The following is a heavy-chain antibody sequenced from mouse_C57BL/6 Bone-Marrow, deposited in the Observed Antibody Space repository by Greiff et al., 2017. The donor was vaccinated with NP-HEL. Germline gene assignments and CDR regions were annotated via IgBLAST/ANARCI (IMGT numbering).Heavy chain of an antibody. V-gene: IGHV1-72*01. CDR3: ARGPSYDGYYSWFAY. J-gene: IGHJ3*01. CDR2: IDPNSGGT. Sequence: VQLQQPGAELVKPGASVKLSCKASGYTFTSYWMHWVKQRPGRGLEWIGRIDPNSGGTKYNEKFKSKATLTVDKPSSTAYMQLSSLTSEDSAVYYCARGPSYDGYYSWFAYWGQGTLVTVSA. D-gene: IGHD2-3*01. CDR1: GYTFTSYW.